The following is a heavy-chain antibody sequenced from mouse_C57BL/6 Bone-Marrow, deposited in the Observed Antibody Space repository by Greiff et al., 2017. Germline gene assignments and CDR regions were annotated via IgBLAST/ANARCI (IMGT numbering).Heavy chain of an antibody. D-gene: IGHD1-1*01. V-gene: IGHV1-12*01. Sequence: QVKLQQSGAELVRPGASVKMSCKASGYTVTSYNMHWVKQTPKQGLEWIGAIYTGTGDTSYNPKIKGKATLTVDKSSSTASVQLSSLTSEDSAVYFCARWGTTLVVSYWYFDVWGTGTTVTVSS. CDR3: ARWGTTLVVSYWYFDV. CDR2: IYTGTGDT. J-gene: IGHJ1*03. CDR1: GYTVTSYN.